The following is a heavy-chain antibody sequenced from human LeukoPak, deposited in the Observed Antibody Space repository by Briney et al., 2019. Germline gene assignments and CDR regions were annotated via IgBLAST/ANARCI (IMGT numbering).Heavy chain of an antibody. CDR3: ARRRGYSYGYFDY. V-gene: IGHV4-34*01. CDR2: INHSGST. D-gene: IGHD5-18*01. J-gene: IGHJ4*02. Sequence: SETLSLTCAVYGGSFSGYYWSWIRQPPGKGLEWIGEINHSGSTNYNPSLKSRVTISVDTSKNQFSLKLSSVTAADTAVYYCARRRGYSYGYFDYWGQGTLVTVSS. CDR1: GGSFSGYY.